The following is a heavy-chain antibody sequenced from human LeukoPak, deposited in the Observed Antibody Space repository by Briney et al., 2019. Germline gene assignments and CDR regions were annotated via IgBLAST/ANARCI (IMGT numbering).Heavy chain of an antibody. D-gene: IGHD6-6*01. Sequence: SETLSLTCTVSAGSISSSSYNWGWIRQPPGKGLEWIGSIYYSGSTYYNPSLKSRVTISVDTSKNQFSLKLSSVTAADTAVYYCAREYSSSWSYYYMDVWGKGTTVTVSS. CDR1: AGSISSSSYN. J-gene: IGHJ6*03. CDR3: AREYSSSWSYYYMDV. V-gene: IGHV4-39*07. CDR2: IYYSGST.